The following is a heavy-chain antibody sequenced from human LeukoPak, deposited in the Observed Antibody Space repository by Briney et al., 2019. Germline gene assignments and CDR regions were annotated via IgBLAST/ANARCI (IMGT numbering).Heavy chain of an antibody. CDR2: IYYSGST. Sequence: SQTLSLTCTVSGGSISSGGYYWSWIRQHPGKGLEWIGYIYYSGSTYYNPSLKSRVTISVDTSKNQFSLKLSSVTAADTAVYYCARVPTYYYDSSGYYFDYWGQGTLVTVSS. V-gene: IGHV4-30-4*08. CDR1: GGSISSGGYY. J-gene: IGHJ4*02. D-gene: IGHD3-22*01. CDR3: ARVPTYYYDSSGYYFDY.